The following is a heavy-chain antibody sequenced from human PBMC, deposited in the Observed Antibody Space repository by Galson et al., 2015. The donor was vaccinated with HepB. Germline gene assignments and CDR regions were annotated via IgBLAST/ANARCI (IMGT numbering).Heavy chain of an antibody. CDR3: ASGYSSGWFRY. D-gene: IGHD6-19*01. J-gene: IGHJ4*02. CDR1: GDSVSSNSIA. CDR2: TYYRFKWNN. Sequence: CAISGDSVSSNSIAWNWIRQSPSRGLEWLGRTYYRFKWNNDYAVSVKSRITINPDTSKNQFSLQLKSATPEDTAVYYCASGYSSGWFRYWGQGTLVTVSS. V-gene: IGHV6-1*01.